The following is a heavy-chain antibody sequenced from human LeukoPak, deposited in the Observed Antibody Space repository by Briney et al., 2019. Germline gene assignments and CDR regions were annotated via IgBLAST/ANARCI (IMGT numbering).Heavy chain of an antibody. CDR2: ISGSGGST. CDR1: GFTFSSYA. Sequence: GGSLRLSCAASGFTFSSYAMSWVRQAPGKGLEWVSAISGSGGSTYYADSVKGRFTISRDNSKNTLYLQMNSLRAEDTAVYYCAKEGYSSSWGSQFDPWGQGTLVTVTS. CDR3: AKEGYSSSWGSQFDP. V-gene: IGHV3-23*01. D-gene: IGHD6-13*01. J-gene: IGHJ5*02.